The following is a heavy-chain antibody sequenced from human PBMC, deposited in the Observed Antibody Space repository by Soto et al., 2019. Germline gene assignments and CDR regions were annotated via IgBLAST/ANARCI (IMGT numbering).Heavy chain of an antibody. J-gene: IGHJ4*02. CDR2: ISGSGGST. CDR1: GFTFSSYA. D-gene: IGHD3-10*01. Sequence: GGSLRLSCAASGFTFSSYAMSWVRQAPGKGLEWVSAISGSGGSTYYADSVKGRFTISRDNSKNTLYLQMNSLRAEDTAVYYCAKDYYGSGSYPYYFDYWGQGTLVTVSS. CDR3: AKDYYGSGSYPYYFDY. V-gene: IGHV3-23*01.